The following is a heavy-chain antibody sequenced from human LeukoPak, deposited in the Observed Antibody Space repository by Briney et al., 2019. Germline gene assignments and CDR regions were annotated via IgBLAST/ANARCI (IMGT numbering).Heavy chain of an antibody. CDR1: GFTFSNYG. CDR2: IWYDASNK. J-gene: IGHJ4*02. V-gene: IGHV3-33*01. Sequence: PGGSLRLSCAASGFTFSNYGVHWVRQAPGKGLEWVAAIWYDASNKYYADSVKGRFTLSRDNTKNMLYLQMDSLRAEDTAVYYCARNGGNYFLDYWGQGNLVTISS. D-gene: IGHD2/OR15-2a*01. CDR3: ARNGGNYFLDY.